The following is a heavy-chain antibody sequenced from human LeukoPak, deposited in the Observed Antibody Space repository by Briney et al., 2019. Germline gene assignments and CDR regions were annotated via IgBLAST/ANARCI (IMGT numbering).Heavy chain of an antibody. CDR2: ISYDGSNK. CDR1: GFTFSSYA. Sequence: GGSLRLSCAASGFTFSSYAMSWVRQAPGKGLEWVAVISYDGSNKYYADSVKGRFTISRDNSKNTLYLQMNSLRAEDTAVYYCAKVVTESSAIDYWGQGTLVTVSS. V-gene: IGHV3-30*18. D-gene: IGHD2-21*02. J-gene: IGHJ4*02. CDR3: AKVVTESSAIDY.